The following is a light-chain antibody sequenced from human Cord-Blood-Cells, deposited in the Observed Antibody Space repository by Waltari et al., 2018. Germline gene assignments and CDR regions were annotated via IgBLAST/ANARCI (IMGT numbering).Light chain of an antibody. V-gene: IGKV3-15*01. J-gene: IGKJ1*01. CDR3: QQYNNWPPWT. CDR1: QSVSSN. CDR2: GAS. Sequence: EIVMTQSPATLSVSQGGRATLSCRASQSVSSNLAWYQQKPGQAPRLLIYGASTRATGIPARFSGSGSGTEFTLTISSLQSEDFAVYYCQQYNNWPPWTFGQGTKVEIK.